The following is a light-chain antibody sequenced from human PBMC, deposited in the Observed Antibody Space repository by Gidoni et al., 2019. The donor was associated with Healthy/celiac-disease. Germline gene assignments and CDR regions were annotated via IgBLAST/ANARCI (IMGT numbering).Light chain of an antibody. Sequence: EIVLTQSPGTLSLSPGERATLSCRASQSVSSSYLAWYQQKPGQEPRLLIYGASSRATGIPDRFRGSGSGTDFTLTISRLEPEDFAVYYCQQYGSSPPLTFGGGTKVEIK. V-gene: IGKV3-20*01. J-gene: IGKJ4*01. CDR1: QSVSSSY. CDR2: GAS. CDR3: QQYGSSPPLT.